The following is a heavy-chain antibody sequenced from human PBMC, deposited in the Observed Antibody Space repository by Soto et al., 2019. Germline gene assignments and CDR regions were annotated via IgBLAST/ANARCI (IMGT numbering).Heavy chain of an antibody. CDR2: INAYNGNT. V-gene: IGHV1-18*01. CDR3: ARDAPPEDY. Sequence: QVQLVQSGAEVMKPGASVKVSCKASGYTFTTYAISWVRQAPGQGLEWMGWINAYNGNTNYAQKLQGRVTITTDTSTSTASMELRSLRSDDTAVYYCARDAPPEDYWGQGTLVTVSS. J-gene: IGHJ4*02. CDR1: GYTFTTYA.